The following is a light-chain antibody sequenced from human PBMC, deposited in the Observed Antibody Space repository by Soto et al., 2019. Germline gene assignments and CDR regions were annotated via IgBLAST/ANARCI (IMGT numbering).Light chain of an antibody. CDR3: LQYGSSLFT. J-gene: IGKJ3*01. CDR2: GAS. CDR1: QSVSSSY. Sequence: EIVLTQSPGTLSLSPGERATLSCRASQSVSSSYLAWYQQKPGQAPRLLIYGASSRATGIPDRFSGSGSGTDFTLTIIRLEPEAFAVYSFLQYGSSLFTFGPGTKVDIK. V-gene: IGKV3-20*01.